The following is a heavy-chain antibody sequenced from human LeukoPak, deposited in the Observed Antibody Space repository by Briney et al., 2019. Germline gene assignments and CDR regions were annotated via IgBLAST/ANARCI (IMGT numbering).Heavy chain of an antibody. Sequence: GGSLRLSCAASGFSFSNAWMSWVRQAPGEGLQWVGRFKSKADGGTIDHAAPVRGRFTISRDDSKSTLYLQMNSLKTEDTAVYYCTTDGYSGYDEAGYWGQGTQVTVSS. CDR3: TTDGYSGYDEAGY. V-gene: IGHV3-15*01. CDR2: FKSKADGGTI. CDR1: GFSFSNAW. D-gene: IGHD5-12*01. J-gene: IGHJ4*02.